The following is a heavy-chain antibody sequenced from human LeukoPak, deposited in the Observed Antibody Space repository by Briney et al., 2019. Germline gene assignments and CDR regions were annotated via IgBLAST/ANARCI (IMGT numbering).Heavy chain of an antibody. CDR1: GFTFSSYS. V-gene: IGHV3-48*01. CDR3: ARDGGWLQLAPLDY. Sequence: GGSLRLSCAASGFTFSSYSMNWVRQAPGKGLEWVSYISSSSSTIYYADSVKGRFTISRDNAKNSLYLQMNSLRAEDTAVYYCARDGGWLQLAPLDYWGQGTLVTVSS. J-gene: IGHJ4*02. CDR2: ISSSSSTI. D-gene: IGHD5-24*01.